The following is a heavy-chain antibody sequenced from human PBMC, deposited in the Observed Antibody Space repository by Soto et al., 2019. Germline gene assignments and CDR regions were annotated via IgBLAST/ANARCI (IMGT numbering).Heavy chain of an antibody. J-gene: IGHJ6*03. Sequence: GGSLRLSCAASGFTFSSYGMHWVRQAPGKGLEWVAVIWYDGSNKYYADSVKGRFTISRDNSKNTLYLQMNSLRAEDTAVYYCARVGGGRYYYYYYMDVWGKGTTVTVSS. CDR3: ARVGGGRYYYYYYMDV. V-gene: IGHV3-33*01. CDR1: GFTFSSYG. CDR2: IWYDGSNK. D-gene: IGHD1-20*01.